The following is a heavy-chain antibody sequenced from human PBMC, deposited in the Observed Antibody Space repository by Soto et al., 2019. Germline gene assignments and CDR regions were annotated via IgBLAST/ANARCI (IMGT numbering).Heavy chain of an antibody. CDR2: MKPNSGTT. V-gene: IGHV1-8*01. J-gene: IGHJ5*02. Sequence: ASVKASSKSSGGTIRSYDINWVRQATEQGLEWMGWMKPNSGTTGYAQKFQGRVTMTRDTSISTAYMELSSLRSEATAVHYCVRIIAVTATWGSHFPTNLFDPWGQGNLVTVSS. D-gene: IGHD6-19*01. CDR3: VRIIAVTATWGSHFPTNLFDP. CDR1: GGTIRSYD.